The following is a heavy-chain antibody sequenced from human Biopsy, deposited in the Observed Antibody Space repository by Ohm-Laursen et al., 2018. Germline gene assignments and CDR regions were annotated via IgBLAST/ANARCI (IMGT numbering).Heavy chain of an antibody. D-gene: IGHD5-12*01. CDR1: GYSVTNDYY. J-gene: IGHJ6*02. Sequence: TLSLTCAVSGYSVTNDYYWGWIRQPPGKGLEWIGNIYYDGITYYNPSLKSQVAMSVDTSKNHFSLRLTSVTAADTAVYYCARVAGGYAYYYGMDVWGQGTTVMVSS. V-gene: IGHV4-38-2*01. CDR2: IYYDGIT. CDR3: ARVAGGYAYYYGMDV.